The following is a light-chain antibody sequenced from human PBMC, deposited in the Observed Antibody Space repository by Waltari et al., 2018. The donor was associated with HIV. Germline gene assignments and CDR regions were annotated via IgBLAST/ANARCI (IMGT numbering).Light chain of an antibody. CDR1: SPHIGEGSD. Sequence: QSVLTQPHSVSGAPGQRVTIPCTGSSPHIGEGSDVHMYQQLPGTAPKLLIYGNTNRPSGVPDRFSGSKSGTSASLAVTGLQAEDEADYYCQSYDSSLSGYVFGTGTKVTVL. J-gene: IGLJ1*01. V-gene: IGLV1-40*01. CDR3: QSYDSSLSGYV. CDR2: GNT.